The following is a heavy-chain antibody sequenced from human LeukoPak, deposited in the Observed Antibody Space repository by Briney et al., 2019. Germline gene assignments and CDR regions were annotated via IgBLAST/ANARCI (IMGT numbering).Heavy chain of an antibody. V-gene: IGHV3-30*02. CDR3: ARGGPFEYSSSTFKTGFDY. J-gene: IGHJ4*02. Sequence: GGSLRLSCAASGFTFSSYGMHWVRQAPGKGLEWVAFIRYDGSNKYYADSVKGRFTISRDNSKNTLYLQMNSLRAEDTAVYYCARGGPFEYSSSTFKTGFDYWGQGTLVTVSS. D-gene: IGHD6-6*01. CDR1: GFTFSSYG. CDR2: IRYDGSNK.